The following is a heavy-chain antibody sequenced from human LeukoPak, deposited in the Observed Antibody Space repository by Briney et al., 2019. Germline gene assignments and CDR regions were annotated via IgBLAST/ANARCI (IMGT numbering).Heavy chain of an antibody. Sequence: GASVKVSCKASGYTFTSYVISWVGQAPGQGLEWMGWINPNSGGTNYAQKFQGRVTMTSDKSIRTAYMEVSRLESCDPAGLYCAGPTYDSSDYEYFQHWGQGTLVTVSS. CDR3: AGPTYDSSDYEYFQH. CDR2: INPNSGGT. D-gene: IGHD3-22*01. J-gene: IGHJ1*01. V-gene: IGHV1-2*02. CDR1: GYTFTSYV.